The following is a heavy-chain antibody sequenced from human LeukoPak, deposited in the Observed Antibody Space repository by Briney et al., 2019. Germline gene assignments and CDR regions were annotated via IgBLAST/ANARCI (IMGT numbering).Heavy chain of an antibody. CDR3: ARQNYDFWSGYYTGPQGWFDP. CDR1: GSTFSSYA. Sequence: SVKVSCKASGSTFSSYAISWVRQAPGQGLEWMGGIIPIFGTANYAQKFQGRVTITADESTSTAYMELSSLRSEDTAVYYCARQNYDFWSGYYTGPQGWFDPWGQGTLVTVSS. CDR2: IIPIFGTA. J-gene: IGHJ5*02. V-gene: IGHV1-69*13. D-gene: IGHD3-3*01.